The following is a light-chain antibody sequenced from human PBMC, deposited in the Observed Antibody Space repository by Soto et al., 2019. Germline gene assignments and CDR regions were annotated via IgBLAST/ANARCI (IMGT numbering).Light chain of an antibody. CDR1: TRDAGGYNY. CDR2: DVS. Sequence: QSVLTQPASVSGSPGQSITLSCTGTTRDAGGYNYVSWYQQHPGKAPNLMIYDVSNRPSGVSNRFSGSKSGNTASLTISGLQAEDEAEYYCSSYTSSSTRVFGGGTKLTVL. J-gene: IGLJ2*01. V-gene: IGLV2-14*01. CDR3: SSYTSSSTRV.